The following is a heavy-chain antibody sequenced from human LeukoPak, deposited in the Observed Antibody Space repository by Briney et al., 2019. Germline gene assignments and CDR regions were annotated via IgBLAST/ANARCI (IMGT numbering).Heavy chain of an antibody. CDR3: ARAGVVPAAINRAFDI. CDR1: GGSIRSGDYY. D-gene: IGHD2-2*02. CDR2: IYFNGDT. J-gene: IGHJ3*02. Sequence: SQTLPLTCIVSGGSIRSGDYYWSWIRQPPERGLEWIGYIYFNGDTYYNASLKSRLSISVDTSKNQFSLKLTSVTAADTAVYYCARAGVVPAAINRAFDIWGQGSVVTVSS. V-gene: IGHV4-30-4*08.